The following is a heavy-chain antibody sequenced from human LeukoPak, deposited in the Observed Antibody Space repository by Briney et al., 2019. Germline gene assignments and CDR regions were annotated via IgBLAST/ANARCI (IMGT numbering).Heavy chain of an antibody. V-gene: IGHV4-31*03. D-gene: IGHD2-21*02. CDR2: IYYSGST. Sequence: PSETLSLTCTVSGGSISSGGYYWSWIRQHPGKGLEWIGYIYYSGSTYYNPSLKSRVTISVDTSKNQFSLKLSSVTAADTAVYYCAREQSVVTAITNAFDIWGQGTMVTVSS. CDR1: GGSISSGGYY. J-gene: IGHJ3*02. CDR3: AREQSVVTAITNAFDI.